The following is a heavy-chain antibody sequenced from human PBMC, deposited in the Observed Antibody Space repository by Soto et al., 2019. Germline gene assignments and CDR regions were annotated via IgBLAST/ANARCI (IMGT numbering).Heavy chain of an antibody. CDR1: GGTFSSYT. D-gene: IGHD2-15*01. V-gene: IGHV1-69*02. Sequence: QVQLVQSGAEVKKPGSSVKVSCKASGGTFSSYTISWVRQAPGQGLEWMGRIIPILGIANYAQKFQGRVRITADKSTSTAYMELSSLRSEDTAVYYCASSLRPPDLDYWGQGPLVTVSS. CDR2: IIPILGIA. CDR3: ASSLRPPDLDY. J-gene: IGHJ4*02.